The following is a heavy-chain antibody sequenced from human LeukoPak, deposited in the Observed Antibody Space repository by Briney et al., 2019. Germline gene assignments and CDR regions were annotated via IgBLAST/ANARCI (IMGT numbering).Heavy chain of an antibody. Sequence: GASVKVSCKASGYTFTTYAIRWVRQAPGQRLEWMGWINTGNGNTKHSQNFQGRVTITRDTSASTAYMELSSLRSEDTAVYYCARHSLTYPAGFDYWGQGTLVTVSS. V-gene: IGHV1-3*04. CDR2: INTGNGNT. D-gene: IGHD2/OR15-2a*01. CDR1: GYTFTTYA. J-gene: IGHJ4*02. CDR3: ARHSLTYPAGFDY.